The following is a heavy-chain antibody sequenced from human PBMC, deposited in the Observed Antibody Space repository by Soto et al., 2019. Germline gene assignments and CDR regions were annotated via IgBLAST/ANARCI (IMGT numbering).Heavy chain of an antibody. Sequence: QVLLVESGGGVVQPGRSLRLSCEASGFTFKSFGFHWVRQAPGKGLEWVAVVSDDGHYKSYADSVKGRFTISRDNSKNTVYVEMSSLRPEDTAIYYCARDIPGRYSSSWFGHLDFWGQGTLVTVSS. V-gene: IGHV3-30*03. J-gene: IGHJ4*02. CDR1: GFTFKSFG. CDR2: VSDDGHYK. D-gene: IGHD6-13*01. CDR3: ARDIPGRYSSSWFGHLDF.